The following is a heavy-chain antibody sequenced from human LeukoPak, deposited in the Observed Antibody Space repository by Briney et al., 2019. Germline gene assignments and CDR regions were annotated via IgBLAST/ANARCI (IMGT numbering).Heavy chain of an antibody. CDR2: IYQSGST. J-gene: IGHJ4*02. CDR3: ARVLDYYGSGTYAFYY. CDR1: GYSISSGYY. V-gene: IGHV4-38-2*02. Sequence: SETLSLTCTVSGYSISSGYYWGCIRQPTGKGLEWIGSIYQSGSTFYNPSLRSRVTLLVDTSKNQFSLKLSSVTAADTAVYYCARVLDYYGSGTYAFYYWGQGTLVTVSS. D-gene: IGHD3-10*01.